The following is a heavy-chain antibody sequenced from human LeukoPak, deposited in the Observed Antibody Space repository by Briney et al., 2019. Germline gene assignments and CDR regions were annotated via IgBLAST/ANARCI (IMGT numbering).Heavy chain of an antibody. V-gene: IGHV4-39*07. J-gene: IGHJ4*02. CDR2: IYYSGNT. Sequence: SETLSLTCSVSGGSISSSSYYWGWIRQPPGKGLEWIGSIYYSGNTYNNPSLKSRVTVSVDTSKNQFSLKLSSVIEADTAVYYCARAYAGYASRFDYWGQGILITVSS. D-gene: IGHD1-1*01. CDR3: ARAYAGYASRFDY. CDR1: GGSISSSSYY.